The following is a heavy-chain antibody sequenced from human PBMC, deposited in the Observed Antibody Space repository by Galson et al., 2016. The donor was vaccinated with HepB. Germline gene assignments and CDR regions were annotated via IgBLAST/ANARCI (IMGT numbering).Heavy chain of an antibody. CDR1: GLTLSTNW. J-gene: IGHJ4*02. CDR3: ARDTTEFNPIDY. D-gene: IGHD4-17*01. CDR2: IKQDGSEK. V-gene: IGHV3-7*04. Sequence: SLRLSCAASGLTLSTNWMSWVRQAPGKGLEWVANIKQDGSEKYYVDSVKGRFTISRDNAKNSLYLQMNSLRAEDTAVYYCARDTTEFNPIDYWGQGTLVTVSS.